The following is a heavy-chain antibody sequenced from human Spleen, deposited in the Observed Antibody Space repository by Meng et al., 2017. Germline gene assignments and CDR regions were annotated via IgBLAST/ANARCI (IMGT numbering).Heavy chain of an antibody. CDR1: GGTFSNYA. CDR3: ARRGESTQSGGYYYGMDV. V-gene: IGHV1-69*13. CDR2: IIPIFGTA. D-gene: IGHD3-16*01. J-gene: IGHJ6*02. Sequence: SVKVSCKASGGTFSNYAISWVRQAPGQGLEWMGGIIPIFGTANYAQKFQGRVTITADESTSTAYMELSSLRSEDTAVYYCARRGESTQSGGYYYGMDVWGQGTTVTVSS.